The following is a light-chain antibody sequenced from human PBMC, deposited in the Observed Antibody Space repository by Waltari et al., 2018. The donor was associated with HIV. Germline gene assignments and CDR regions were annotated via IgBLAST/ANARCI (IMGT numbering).Light chain of an antibody. CDR1: ISNIGGNT. V-gene: IGLV1-44*01. J-gene: IGLJ2*01. CDR2: SNN. CDR3: AAWDANLNGRL. Sequence: QSVLTQSPSASGTPGQRVTISCSGSISNIGGNTVSWYQHLPGTAPKLLISSNNQRPSGVPYRFSGSKSGTSASLAISGLQSEDEADYYCAAWDANLNGRLFGGGTKLTVL.